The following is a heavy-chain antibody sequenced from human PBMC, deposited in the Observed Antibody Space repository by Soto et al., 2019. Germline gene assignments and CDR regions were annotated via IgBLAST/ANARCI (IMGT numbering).Heavy chain of an antibody. D-gene: IGHD1-7*01. CDR2: TYYRSKWYN. V-gene: IGHV6-1*01. CDR1: GDSVSSNSAA. Sequence: QSQTLSLTCAISGDSVSSNSAAWNWIRQSPSRGLEWLGRTYYRSKWYNDYAVSVKSRITINPDTSKNQFSLQLNSVTPEDTAVYYCARQGTGTTGGYYYYMDVWGKGTTVTVSS. CDR3: ARQGTGTTGGYYYYMDV. J-gene: IGHJ6*03.